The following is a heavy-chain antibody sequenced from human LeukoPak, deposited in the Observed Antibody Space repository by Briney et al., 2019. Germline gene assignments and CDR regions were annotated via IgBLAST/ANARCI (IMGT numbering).Heavy chain of an antibody. D-gene: IGHD3-9*01. V-gene: IGHV4-59*08. J-gene: IGHJ3*02. CDR2: MYYSGST. Sequence: SETLSLTCTVSGGSISSHYWSWIRQPPGKGLEWIGYMYYSGSTKYNPSLKSRVTISVDTSKNQFSLKLSSVTAADTAVYYCATSRLYYDILTGYYSPEDDAFNIWGQGTMVTVSS. CDR3: ATSRLYYDILTGYYSPEDDAFNI. CDR1: GGSISSHY.